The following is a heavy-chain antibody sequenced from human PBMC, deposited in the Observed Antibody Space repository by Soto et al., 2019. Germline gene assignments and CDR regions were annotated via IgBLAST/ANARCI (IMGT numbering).Heavy chain of an antibody. CDR2: ISHTGTTI. J-gene: IGHJ2*01. V-gene: IGHV3-11*01. CDR1: EFTFNDYY. D-gene: IGHD2-2*01. CDR3: ARDHCSSSNCYPRWYFDL. Sequence: PGGSLRFSCTTSEFTFNDYYMNWFRQAPGKGLEWISYISHTGTTIYYADSVKGRFTISGDTTKNSLFLQMNSLRGEDSALYYWARDHCSSSNCYPRWYFDLWGRGTLVTVSS.